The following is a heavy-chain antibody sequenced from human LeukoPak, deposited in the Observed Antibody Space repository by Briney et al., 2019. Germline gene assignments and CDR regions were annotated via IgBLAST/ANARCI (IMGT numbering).Heavy chain of an antibody. D-gene: IGHD2-15*01. V-gene: IGHV3-33*01. Sequence: GGSLRLSCAASGFTFSSYGMHWVRQAPGKGLEWVAVIWYDGSNKYYADSVKGRFTISRDNSKNTLYLQMNSLRAEDTAVYYCARAGKNCSGGSCYNWFDPWGQGTLVTVSS. CDR3: ARAGKNCSGGSCYNWFDP. CDR2: IWYDGSNK. J-gene: IGHJ5*02. CDR1: GFTFSSYG.